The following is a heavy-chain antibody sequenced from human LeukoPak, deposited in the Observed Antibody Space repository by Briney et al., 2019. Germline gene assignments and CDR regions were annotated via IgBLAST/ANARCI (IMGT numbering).Heavy chain of an antibody. CDR1: GYTFTGYY. J-gene: IGHJ3*02. Sequence: APVKVSCKASGYTFTGYYLHWVRQAPGQGLEWMGWISAYNGDTYYAPKFQGRVTLTTDTSTSTAYMELRSLRSDDTAVYYCARWRELGGTGAFDIWGQGTMVTVSS. D-gene: IGHD1-26*01. CDR3: ARWRELGGTGAFDI. V-gene: IGHV1-18*04. CDR2: ISAYNGDT.